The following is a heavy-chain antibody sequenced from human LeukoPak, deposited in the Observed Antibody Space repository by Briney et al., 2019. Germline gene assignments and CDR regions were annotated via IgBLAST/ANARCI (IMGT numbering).Heavy chain of an antibody. CDR2: IYYSGST. V-gene: IGHV4-39*02. CDR1: GGSISSSSYY. CDR3: ATGRGLVVYAPLPFDY. Sequence: SETLSLTCTVSGGSISSSSYYWGWIRQPPGKGLEWIGSIYYSGSTYYNPSLKGRATISVATSKNHFSLKLSSVPAADTAVYYCATGRGLVVYAPLPFDYWGQGTLVTVSS. J-gene: IGHJ4*02. D-gene: IGHD2-8*02.